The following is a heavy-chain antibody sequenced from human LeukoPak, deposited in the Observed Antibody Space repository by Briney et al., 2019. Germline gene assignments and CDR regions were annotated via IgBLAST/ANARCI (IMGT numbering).Heavy chain of an antibody. CDR3: ARAPYSGYGYFDY. CDR2: IYYSGST. CDR1: GGSISSGGYY. V-gene: IGHV4-31*03. Sequence: SETQSLTCTVSGGSISSGGYYWSWIRQHPGKGLEWIGYIYYSGSTYYNPSLKSRVTISVDTSKNQFSLKLSSVTAADTAVYYCARAPYSGYGYFDYWGQGTLVTVSS. D-gene: IGHD5-12*01. J-gene: IGHJ4*02.